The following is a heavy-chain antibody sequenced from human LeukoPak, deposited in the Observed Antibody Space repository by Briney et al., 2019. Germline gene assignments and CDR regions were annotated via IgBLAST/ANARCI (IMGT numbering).Heavy chain of an antibody. D-gene: IGHD3-10*01. Sequence: SETLSLTCTVSGGSISSGGYYWSWIRQHPGKGLEWIGYIYYSGSTYYNPSLKSRVTISVDTSKNQFSLKLSSVTAADTAVYYCARADRYYGSGSYYSLYYYAMDVWGQGTTVTVSS. CDR1: GGSISSGGYY. CDR2: IYYSGST. CDR3: ARADRYYGSGSYYSLYYYAMDV. V-gene: IGHV4-31*03. J-gene: IGHJ6*02.